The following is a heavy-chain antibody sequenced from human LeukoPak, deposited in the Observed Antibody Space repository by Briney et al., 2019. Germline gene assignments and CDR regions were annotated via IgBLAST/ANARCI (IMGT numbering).Heavy chain of an antibody. CDR2: IYYSGST. CDR1: GGSISSYL. J-gene: IGHJ5*02. V-gene: IGHV4-59*08. D-gene: IGHD4-17*01. Sequence: SETLLLSCTVSGGSISSYLWSWSRQPPGKGLEWIGYIYYSGSTNYNPSLKSRLTISVDTSKNQFSLKLSSVTAADTAVYYCARGMTSGPYPWGQKTVLRVSS. CDR3: ARGMTSGPYP.